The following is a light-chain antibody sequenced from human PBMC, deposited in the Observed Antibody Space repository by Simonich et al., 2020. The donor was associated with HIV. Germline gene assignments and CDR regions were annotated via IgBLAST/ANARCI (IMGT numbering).Light chain of an antibody. J-gene: IGLJ3*02. CDR1: SSNIGAGFD. V-gene: IGLV1-40*01. CDR2: SNN. CDR3: QSYDSSLSGV. Sequence: QSVLTQPPSVSGAPGQRVTISCTGSSSNIGAGFDVPWYQHLPGTAPKLLIYSNNNRPSGVPDRFSGSKSGTSASLAITGLQAEDEADYYCQSYDSSLSGVFGGGTKLTVL.